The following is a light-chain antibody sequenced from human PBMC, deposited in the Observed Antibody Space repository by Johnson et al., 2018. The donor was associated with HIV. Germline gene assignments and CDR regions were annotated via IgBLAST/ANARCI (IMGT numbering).Light chain of an antibody. J-gene: IGLJ1*01. CDR2: EDN. CDR1: SSNIENNY. V-gene: IGLV1-51*02. Sequence: QSVLTQPPSVSAAPGQKVTISCSGSSSNIENNYVSWYQQLPGTAPKLLIYEDNRRPSGTPDRFSGSKSGTSATLGITGLPTGDEADYYCGTWDSSLSSYVFGTGTKVTVL. CDR3: GTWDSSLSSYV.